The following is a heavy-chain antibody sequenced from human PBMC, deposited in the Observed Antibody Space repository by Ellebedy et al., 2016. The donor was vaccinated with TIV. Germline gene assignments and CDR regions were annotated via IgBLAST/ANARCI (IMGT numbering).Heavy chain of an antibody. J-gene: IGHJ4*02. CDR2: MNPNSGNT. CDR1: GYTFTSYY. Sequence: ASVKVSCXASGYTFTSYYIHWVRQATGQGLEWMGWMNPNSGNTGYAQKFQGRVTMTRNTSISTAYMELSSLRSEDTAVYYCARGAYCGGDCWPSGDYWGQGTLVTVSS. CDR3: ARGAYCGGDCWPSGDY. D-gene: IGHD2-21*01. V-gene: IGHV1-8*01.